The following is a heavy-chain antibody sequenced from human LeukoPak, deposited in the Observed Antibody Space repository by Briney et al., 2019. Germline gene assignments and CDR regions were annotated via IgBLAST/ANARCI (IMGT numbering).Heavy chain of an antibody. Sequence: ASVKVSCKASGYTFTTYDINWVRQATGQGLEWMGWMNPNSGNTGYTQRFQGRVTMTRNTSISTAYMELSSLRSEDTAVYYCAKNFGSGNYRSFDYWGQGTLVTVSS. CDR3: AKNFGSGNYRSFDY. CDR1: GYTFTTYD. D-gene: IGHD3-10*01. J-gene: IGHJ4*02. V-gene: IGHV1-8*01. CDR2: MNPNSGNT.